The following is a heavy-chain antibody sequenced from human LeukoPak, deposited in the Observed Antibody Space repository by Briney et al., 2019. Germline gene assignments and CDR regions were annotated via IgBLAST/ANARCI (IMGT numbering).Heavy chain of an antibody. J-gene: IGHJ4*02. V-gene: IGHV4-34*01. D-gene: IGHD6-19*01. CDR2: INHSGST. Sequence: SETLSLTCAVYGGSFSGYYWSWIRQPPGKGLEWIGEINHSGSTNYNPSLKSRVTISVDTSKNQFSLKLSSVTAADTAVYYCARDVAVADYWGQGTLVTVSS. CDR3: ARDVAVADY. CDR1: GGSFSGYY.